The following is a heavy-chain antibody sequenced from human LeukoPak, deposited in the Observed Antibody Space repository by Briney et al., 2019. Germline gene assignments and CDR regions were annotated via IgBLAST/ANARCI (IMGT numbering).Heavy chain of an antibody. V-gene: IGHV3-15*01. CDR2: IKSKTDGGTT. CDR1: GFTISNAC. CDR3: TTDPNYSWRFDY. J-gene: IGHJ4*02. D-gene: IGHD4-11*01. Sequence: GESLRLSCAASGFTISNACISWVRQAPGPGQELVGLIKSKTDGGTTDYAAPVKGRCTISRDDSKNTLYLQMHSPKTDATAVYYCTTDPNYSWRFDYWGQGTMVTVSS.